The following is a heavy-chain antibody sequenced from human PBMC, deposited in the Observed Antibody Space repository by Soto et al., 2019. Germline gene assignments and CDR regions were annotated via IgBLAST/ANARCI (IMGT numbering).Heavy chain of an antibody. D-gene: IGHD2-15*01. V-gene: IGHV4-61*03. CDR1: GGSVSSGNYL. CDR3: ARDRPLPPSYHNYGMDV. J-gene: IGHJ6*01. CDR2: MYYSGST. Sequence: TLSLTCTVSGGSVSSGNYLWSWIRQSPGRGLEWIGNMYYSGSTNNNSSLKSRVTISVDTSKNHFSLKLRSVTADDTAVYYCARDRPLPPSYHNYGMDVWGREITVTVSS.